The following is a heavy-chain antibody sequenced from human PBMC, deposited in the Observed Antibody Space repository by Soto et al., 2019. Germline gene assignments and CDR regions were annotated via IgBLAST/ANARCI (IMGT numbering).Heavy chain of an antibody. CDR2: ISRNSGSI. CDR3: ARETQEDTVVYYMDG. D-gene: IGHD2-15*01. V-gene: IGHV3-9*01. J-gene: IGHJ6*01. CDR1: GFTFDDYA. Sequence: EVQLVESGGGLVQPGRSLRLSCAASGFTFDDYAMHWVRQAPGKGLEWVSGISRNSGSIGYADSVKGRFTISRDNAKNSLYLHIDRQRAEYTALHHSARETQEDTVVYYMDGWGQGTTVTVSS.